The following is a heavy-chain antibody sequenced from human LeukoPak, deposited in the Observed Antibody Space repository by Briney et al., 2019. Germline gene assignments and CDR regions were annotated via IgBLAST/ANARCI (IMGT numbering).Heavy chain of an antibody. V-gene: IGHV3-30*02. J-gene: IGHJ4*02. CDR1: GFTFSSYA. Sequence: GGSLRLSCAASGFTFSSYAMHWVRQAPGKGLEWVTFIRYDGSNKYYADSVKGRFTISRDNAKSTLFLQMNSLRAEDTAVYYCARDRGSNNYFDHWGQGTLVTVSS. CDR3: ARDRGSNNYFDH. D-gene: IGHD2-2*01. CDR2: IRYDGSNK.